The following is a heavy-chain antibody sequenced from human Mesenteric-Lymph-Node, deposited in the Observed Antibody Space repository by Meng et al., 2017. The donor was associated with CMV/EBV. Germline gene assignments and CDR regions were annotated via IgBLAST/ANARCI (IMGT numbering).Heavy chain of an antibody. D-gene: IGHD3-3*01. CDR2: ITSSSSYI. CDR1: GFTFSSHG. CDR3: ARDHSAAIWSGYADY. Sequence: SGFTFSSHGMKRVRQAPGKGLEWVSSITSSSSYIYYADSLQGRFTISRDNAKKTLYLQMNSLRAEDTAVYYCARDHSAAIWSGYADYWGQGILVTVSS. V-gene: IGHV3-21*01. J-gene: IGHJ4*02.